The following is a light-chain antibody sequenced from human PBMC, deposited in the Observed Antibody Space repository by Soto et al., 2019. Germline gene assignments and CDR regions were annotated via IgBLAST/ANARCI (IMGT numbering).Light chain of an antibody. CDR1: QSISSW. V-gene: IGKV1-5*03. Sequence: DIPMTQSPSTLSASVGDRVTITCRASQSISSWLAWYQQKPGKAPKVLIYKASILESGVPSRFSGSGSGTEFTLTISSLQPDDFASYYCQQYDSWYTFGQGTKLEIK. CDR3: QQYDSWYT. CDR2: KAS. J-gene: IGKJ2*01.